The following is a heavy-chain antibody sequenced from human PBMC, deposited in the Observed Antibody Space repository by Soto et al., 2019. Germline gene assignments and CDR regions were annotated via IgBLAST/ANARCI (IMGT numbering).Heavy chain of an antibody. J-gene: IGHJ4*02. V-gene: IGHV1-18*01. CDR3: ARDVPTVTTGGPDY. CDR1: GYTFTSYG. D-gene: IGHD4-17*01. Sequence: QVQLVQSGVEVEKPGASVKVSCKASGYTFTSYGVSWVRQAPGQGLEWMGWISAYNGNTDYAQKFQGRVTMTTDTSTSTAYMELRSLRSDDPAVYYCARDVPTVTTGGPDYWGQGTLVTVSS. CDR2: ISAYNGNT.